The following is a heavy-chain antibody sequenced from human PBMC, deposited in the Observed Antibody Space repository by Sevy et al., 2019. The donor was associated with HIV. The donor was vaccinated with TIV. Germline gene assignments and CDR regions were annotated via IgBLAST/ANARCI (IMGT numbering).Heavy chain of an antibody. CDR3: ARWQSEPNRGGATKDYFDY. CDR2: INHSGST. Sequence: SETLSLTWAVYGGSFSGYYWSWIRQPPGKGLEWIGEINHSGSTNYNPSLKSRVTISVDTSKNQFSLKLSSVTAADTAVYYCARWQSEPNRGGATKDYFDYWGQGTLVTVSS. CDR1: GGSFSGYY. J-gene: IGHJ4*02. D-gene: IGHD1-26*01. V-gene: IGHV4-34*01.